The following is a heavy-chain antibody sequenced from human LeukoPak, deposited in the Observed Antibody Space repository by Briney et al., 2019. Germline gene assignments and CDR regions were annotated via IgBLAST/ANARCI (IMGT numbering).Heavy chain of an antibody. CDR3: ARRVTGYSSGWYLGEGAFDI. CDR1: GFTFSSYS. Sequence: GGSLRLSCAASGFTFSSYSMNWVRQAPGKGLEWVSSISSSSSYIYYADSVKGRFTISRDNAKNSLYLQMNSLRAEDTAVYYCARRVTGYSSGWYLGEGAFDIWGQGTMVTVSS. J-gene: IGHJ3*02. CDR2: ISSSSSYI. V-gene: IGHV3-21*01. D-gene: IGHD6-19*01.